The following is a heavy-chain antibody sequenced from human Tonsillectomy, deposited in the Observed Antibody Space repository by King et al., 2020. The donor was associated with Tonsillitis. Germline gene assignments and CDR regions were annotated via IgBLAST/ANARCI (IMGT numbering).Heavy chain of an antibody. CDR2: IDPSDSYT. CDR1: GYSFTSYW. D-gene: IGHD5-18*01. V-gene: IGHV5-10-1*03. Sequence: QLVQSGAEVKKPGESLRISCKGSGYSFTSYWISWGRQMPGKGLEWMGRIDPSDSYTNYSPSFQGHVTISADKSISTAYLQWSSLKASDTAMYYCARLDTPSFYYYNYMDVWGKGTTVTVSS. J-gene: IGHJ6*03. CDR3: ARLDTPSFYYYNYMDV.